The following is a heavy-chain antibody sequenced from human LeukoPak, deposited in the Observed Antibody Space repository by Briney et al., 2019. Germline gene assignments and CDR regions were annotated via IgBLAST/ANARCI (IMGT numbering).Heavy chain of an antibody. V-gene: IGHV5-10-1*01. CDR3: ASMHYYDSSAKGVFDY. Sequence: GESLTISCQGTGYSFTSYWISWVRQMPGKGLEWMGRIDPSDSYTNYSPSFQGHVTISADKSISTAYLQWSSLKASDAAMYYCASMHYYDSSAKGVFDYWGQGTLVTVSS. CDR1: GYSFTSYW. J-gene: IGHJ4*02. D-gene: IGHD3-22*01. CDR2: IDPSDSYT.